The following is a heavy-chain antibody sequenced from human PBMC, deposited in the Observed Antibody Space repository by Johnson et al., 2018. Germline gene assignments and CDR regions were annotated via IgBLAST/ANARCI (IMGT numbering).Heavy chain of an antibody. D-gene: IGHD1/OR15-1a*01. J-gene: IGHJ6*04. CDR2: ISYDGSNK. CDR1: GFTFSSYG. Sequence: QVQLVESGGGVVQPGRSLSLSCAASGFTFSSYGMHWVRQAPGKGLEWVAGISYDGSNKYYADSVKGRFTISRDNSKNTLYLPRNSLRADDAALYSGAKDGTGTLYYDMDVWGKVSTVTVSS. CDR3: AKDGTGTLYYDMDV. V-gene: IGHV3-30*18.